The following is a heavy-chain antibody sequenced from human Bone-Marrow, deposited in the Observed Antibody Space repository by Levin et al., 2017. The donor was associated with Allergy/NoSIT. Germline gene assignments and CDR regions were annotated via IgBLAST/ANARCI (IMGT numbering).Heavy chain of an antibody. V-gene: IGHV3-23*01. Sequence: GGSLRLSCAASGFTFSSYAMSWVRQAPGKGLEWVSAISGSGGSTYYADSVKGRFTISRDNSKNTLYLQMNSLRAEDTAVYYCAKSFLHIIVVVVAATPIDYWGQGTLVTVSS. J-gene: IGHJ4*02. CDR3: AKSFLHIIVVVVAATPIDY. CDR1: GFTFSSYA. CDR2: ISGSGGST. D-gene: IGHD2-15*01.